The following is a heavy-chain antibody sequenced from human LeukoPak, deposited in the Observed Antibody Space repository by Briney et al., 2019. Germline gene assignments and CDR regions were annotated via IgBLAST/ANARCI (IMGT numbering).Heavy chain of an antibody. CDR3: ARDGLTISGSYPYFDY. CDR2: ISAYNGNT. D-gene: IGHD1-26*01. J-gene: IGHJ4*02. Sequence: GASVKVSCKASGYTFTSYGISWVRQAPGQGLEWMGWISAYNGNTSYAQKLQGRVTMTTDTSTSTAYMELRSLRSDDTAVYYCARDGLTISGSYPYFDYWGQGTLVTVSS. V-gene: IGHV1-18*01. CDR1: GYTFTSYG.